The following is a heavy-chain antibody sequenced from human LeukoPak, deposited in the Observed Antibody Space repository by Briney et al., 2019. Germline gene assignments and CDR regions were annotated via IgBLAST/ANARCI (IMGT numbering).Heavy chain of an antibody. V-gene: IGHV4-61*01. D-gene: IGHD3-9*01. CDR2: TYYSGST. Sequence: SSETLSLTCTVSGGSVSSGSYYWSWIRQPPGKELEWIGYTYYSGSTNYNPSLKSRVTISVDTSKNQFSLKLSSVTAADTAVYYCARGPRVLRYFDWLLPYYFDYWGQGTLVTVSS. CDR3: ARGPRVLRYFDWLLPYYFDY. CDR1: GGSVSSGSYY. J-gene: IGHJ4*02.